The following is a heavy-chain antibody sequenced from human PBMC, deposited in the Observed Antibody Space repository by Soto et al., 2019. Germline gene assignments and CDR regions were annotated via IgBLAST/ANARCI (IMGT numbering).Heavy chain of an antibody. CDR2: ISPYNGRT. CDR1: GYSFTSYG. CDR3: GRCRNDSYDMDV. D-gene: IGHD5-18*01. V-gene: IGHV1-18*01. J-gene: IGHJ6*02. Sequence: SVKVSCKASGYSFTSYGIGWVRQVPGQGPEWMGWISPYNGRTNYAQSVKGRVVMTTDISTNTVYLELRSLRSDDSAIYYCGRCRNDSYDMDVWGQGTTVTVSS.